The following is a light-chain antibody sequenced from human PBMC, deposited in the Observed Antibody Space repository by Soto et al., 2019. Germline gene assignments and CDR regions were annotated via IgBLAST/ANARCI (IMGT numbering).Light chain of an antibody. CDR3: AAWDDSLNAHYV. J-gene: IGLJ1*01. CDR2: SNN. V-gene: IGLV1-44*01. CDR1: SSNIGSNT. Sequence: QSVLTQPPSASGTPGQRVTISCSGSSSNIGSNTVNWYQQLPGTAPKLLIYSNNQRPSGVPDRFSGSKSGTSASLAISGLQSEDEADYCCAAWDDSLNAHYVFGTGTKVTVL.